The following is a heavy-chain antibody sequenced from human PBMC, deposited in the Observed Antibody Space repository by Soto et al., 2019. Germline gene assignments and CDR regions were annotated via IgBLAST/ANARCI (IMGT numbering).Heavy chain of an antibody. J-gene: IGHJ4*02. CDR3: AKDALTAVGFHFDY. CDR1: GFTFNEYA. Sequence: DVQLVESGGGLVQPGRSLRLSCAASGFTFNEYAMHWVRQVPGKGLEWVSGISSNSGSVGYVDSVKGRFTISRDNAKNSLYLQMSSLKAEDTALYYCAKDALTAVGFHFDYWGQGTPVTVSS. V-gene: IGHV3-9*01. CDR2: ISSNSGSV. D-gene: IGHD4-17*01.